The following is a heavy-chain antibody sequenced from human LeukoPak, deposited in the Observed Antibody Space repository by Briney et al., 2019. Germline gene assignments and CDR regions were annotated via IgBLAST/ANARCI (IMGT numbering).Heavy chain of an antibody. Sequence: SETLSLTCTVSGGSISSSSYYWGWIRQPPGKGLEWIGSIYYGGNTNYNPSLKSRVTISVDTSKNQFSLKLSSVTAADTAVYYCARDRGQLNYMDVWGKGTTVTVSS. CDR1: GGSISSSSYY. V-gene: IGHV4-39*07. D-gene: IGHD3-10*01. CDR3: ARDRGQLNYMDV. CDR2: IYYGGNT. J-gene: IGHJ6*03.